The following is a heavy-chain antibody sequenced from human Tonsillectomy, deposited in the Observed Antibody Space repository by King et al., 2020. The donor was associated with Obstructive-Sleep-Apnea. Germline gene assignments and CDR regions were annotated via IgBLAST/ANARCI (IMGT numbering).Heavy chain of an antibody. V-gene: IGHV3-23*04. D-gene: IGHD4-17*01. J-gene: IGHJ6*02. Sequence: VQLVESGGGLVQPGGSLRLSCAASVFTFSSYAMSWVRQAPGKGLEWVSAISGSGGSTYYADSVKGRFTISRDNSKNTLYLQMNSLRAEDTAVYYCAKFVDYGDYDYYYYGMDVWGQGTTVTVSS. CDR3: AKFVDYGDYDYYYYGMDV. CDR1: VFTFSSYA. CDR2: ISGSGGST.